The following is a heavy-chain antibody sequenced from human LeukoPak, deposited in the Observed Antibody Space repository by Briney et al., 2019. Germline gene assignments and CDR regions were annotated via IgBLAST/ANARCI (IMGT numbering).Heavy chain of an antibody. CDR1: GFTFSSYS. D-gene: IGHD3-16*01. V-gene: IGHV3-7*03. CDR2: INHNGNVN. CDR3: ARGGGLDV. J-gene: IGHJ6*02. Sequence: GGSLRLSCAASGFTFSSYSMNWARQAPGKGLEWVASINHNGNVNYYVDSVKGRFTISRDNAKNSLYLQMSNLRAEDTAVYFCARGGGLDVWGQGATVTVSS.